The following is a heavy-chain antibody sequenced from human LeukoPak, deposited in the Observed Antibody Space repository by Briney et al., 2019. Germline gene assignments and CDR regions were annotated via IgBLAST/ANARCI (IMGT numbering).Heavy chain of an antibody. J-gene: IGHJ5*02. D-gene: IGHD6-6*01. CDR1: GGSFSGYY. Sequence: SETLSLTCAVYGGSFSGYYWSWIRQPPGKGLEWIGEINHSGSTNYNPSLKSRVNISVDTSKNQFSLKLSSVTAADTAVYYCARDSSSDWFDPWGQGTLVTVSS. CDR3: ARDSSSDWFDP. CDR2: INHSGST. V-gene: IGHV4-34*01.